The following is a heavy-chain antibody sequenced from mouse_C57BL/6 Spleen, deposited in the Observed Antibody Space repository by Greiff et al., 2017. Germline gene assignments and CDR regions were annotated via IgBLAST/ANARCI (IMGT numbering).Heavy chain of an antibody. V-gene: IGHV5-9-1*02. Sequence: EVMLVESGEGLVKPGGSLKLSCAASGFTFSSYAMSWVRQTPEKRLEWVAYISSGGDYIYYADTVKGRFTISRDHARNTLYLQMSSLKSEDTAMYYCTREYRQPKDFDVWGTGTTVTVSS. J-gene: IGHJ1*03. CDR1: GFTFSSYA. CDR2: ISSGGDYI. D-gene: IGHD6-1*01. CDR3: TREYRQPKDFDV.